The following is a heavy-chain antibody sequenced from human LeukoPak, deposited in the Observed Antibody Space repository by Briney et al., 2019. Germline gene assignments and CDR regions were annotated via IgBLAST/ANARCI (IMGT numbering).Heavy chain of an antibody. CDR3: ARDPLSDTAMVFPHSYYYYMDV. Sequence: ASVKVSCKASGYTFTSYGISWVRQAPGQGLEWMGWISAYNGNTNYAQKLQGRVTMTTDTSTSTAYMELRSLRSDDTAVYYCARDPLSDTAMVFPHSYYYYMDVWGKGTMVTVSS. J-gene: IGHJ6*03. V-gene: IGHV1-18*01. CDR1: GYTFTSYG. CDR2: ISAYNGNT. D-gene: IGHD5-18*01.